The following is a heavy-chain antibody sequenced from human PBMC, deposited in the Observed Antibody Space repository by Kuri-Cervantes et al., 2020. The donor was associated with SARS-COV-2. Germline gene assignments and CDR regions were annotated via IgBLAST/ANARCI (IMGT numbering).Heavy chain of an antibody. V-gene: IGHV4-39*07. Sequence: SQTLSLTCAVYGGSFSSSSYYWGWIRQPPGKGLEWIGSIYYSGSTYYNPSLKSLVTISVDTSKNQFSLKLSSVTAADTAVYYCARWGTWGGIDPWGQGTLVTVSS. CDR3: ARWGTWGGIDP. J-gene: IGHJ5*02. D-gene: IGHD3-16*01. CDR2: IYYSGST. CDR1: GGSFSSSSYY.